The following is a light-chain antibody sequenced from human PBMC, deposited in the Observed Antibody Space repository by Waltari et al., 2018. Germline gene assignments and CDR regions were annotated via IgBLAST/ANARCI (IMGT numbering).Light chain of an antibody. Sequence: DIQMTQSPSTLSASVGDRVTITCRDSQRINRWLAWYQQKPGKAPKLLIYDVSSLESGVPSRFSGSGSGTEFTLTINSLQPDDFATYYCQQYNSFSLTFGGGTKVEIK. CDR3: QQYNSFSLT. V-gene: IGKV1-5*01. CDR1: QRINRW. J-gene: IGKJ4*01. CDR2: DVS.